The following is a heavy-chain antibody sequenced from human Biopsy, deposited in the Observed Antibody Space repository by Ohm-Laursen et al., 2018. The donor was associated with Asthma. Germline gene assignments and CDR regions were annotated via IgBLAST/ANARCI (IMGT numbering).Heavy chain of an antibody. V-gene: IGHV1-2*06. Sequence: GASVKVSCNASGYTFIGCHIHGMRQAPGQGLEWMGRINPNSGGTNYAQKFQGRVTMTRDTSISTAYMEVSRLRSDDTAVYYCARGQKSAGDRWFDPWGQGTLVTVSS. CDR3: ARGQKSAGDRWFDP. D-gene: IGHD6-13*01. CDR1: GYTFIGCH. J-gene: IGHJ5*02. CDR2: INPNSGGT.